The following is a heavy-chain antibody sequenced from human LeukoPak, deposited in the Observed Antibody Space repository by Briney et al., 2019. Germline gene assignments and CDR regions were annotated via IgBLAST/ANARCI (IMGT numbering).Heavy chain of an antibody. CDR1: GFTFSSYA. D-gene: IGHD2-21*01. J-gene: IGHJ4*02. V-gene: IGHV3-7*01. CDR2: INQDGNSQ. CDR3: ARSLWPEDY. Sequence: GGSLRLSCAASGFTFSSYAMSWVRQAPGKGLEWVANINQDGNSQNYVDSMRGRFTISKDNAKNSVYLQMNSLRAEDTAVYYCARSLWPEDYWGQGILVTVSS.